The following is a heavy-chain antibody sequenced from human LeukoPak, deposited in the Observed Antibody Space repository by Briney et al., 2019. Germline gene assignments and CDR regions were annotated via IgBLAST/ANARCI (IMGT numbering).Heavy chain of an antibody. V-gene: IGHV4-61*01. D-gene: IGHD2-2*01. CDR3: AREDIVVVPAADAFDI. Sequence: SETLSLTCTVSGGSVSSGSYYWSWIRQPPGKGLEWIRYIYYSGSTNYNPSLKSRVTISVDTSKNQFSLKLSSVTAADTAVYYCAREDIVVVPAADAFDIWGQGTLVTVSS. J-gene: IGHJ3*02. CDR1: GGSVSSGSYY. CDR2: IYYSGST.